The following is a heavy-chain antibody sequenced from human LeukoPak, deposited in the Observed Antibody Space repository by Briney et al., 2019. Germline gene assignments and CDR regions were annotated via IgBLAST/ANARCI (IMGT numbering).Heavy chain of an antibody. CDR2: ISSSSSYI. Sequence: PGGSLRLSCAASGFTFSSYSMNWVRQAPGKGLEWVSSISSSSSYIYYADSVKGRFTISRDNAKNSLYLRMNSLRAEDTAVYYCASIRGVDDYGDYVDYYYYMDVWGKGTTVTVSS. V-gene: IGHV3-21*01. J-gene: IGHJ6*03. CDR1: GFTFSSYS. D-gene: IGHD4-17*01. CDR3: ASIRGVDDYGDYVDYYYYMDV.